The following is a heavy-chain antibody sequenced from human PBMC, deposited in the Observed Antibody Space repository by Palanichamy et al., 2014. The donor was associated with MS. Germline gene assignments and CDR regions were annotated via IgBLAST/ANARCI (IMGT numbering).Heavy chain of an antibody. V-gene: IGHV4-31*03. Sequence: QVQLQESGPGLVKPSQTLSLTCTVSGGSISSDGYYWTWVRQHPGEGLEWIGYVYCSGTTYYKPSLKSRVTISVNTSKNQFSLKLTSVTAADTAVYYCARGRQVYDFWRGSGMDVWGQGTTVIVSS. CDR2: VYCSGTT. D-gene: IGHD3-3*01. CDR3: ARGRQVYDFWRGSGMDV. J-gene: IGHJ6*02. CDR1: GGSISSDGYY.